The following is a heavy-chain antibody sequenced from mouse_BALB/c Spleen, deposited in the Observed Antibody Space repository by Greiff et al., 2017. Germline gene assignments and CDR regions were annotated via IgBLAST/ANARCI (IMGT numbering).Heavy chain of an antibody. V-gene: IGHV1S126*01. CDR2: IDPSDSET. CDR1: GYSFTSYW. CDR3: ARRSYGNCYYFDY. D-gene: IGHD2-1*01. Sequence: VKLMESGPQLVRPGASVKISCKASGYSFTSYWMHWVKQRPGQGLEWIGMIDPSDSETRLNQKFKDKATLTVDKSSSTAYMQLSSPTSEDSAVYYCARRSYGNCYYFDYWGQGTTLTVSS. J-gene: IGHJ2*01.